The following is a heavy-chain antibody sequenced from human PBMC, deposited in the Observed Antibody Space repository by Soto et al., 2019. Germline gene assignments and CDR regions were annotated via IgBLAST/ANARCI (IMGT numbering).Heavy chain of an antibody. D-gene: IGHD6-6*01. J-gene: IGHJ4*02. CDR1: GFTFTDYY. CDR3: ARTARLFDY. CDR2: ISPSGSDI. V-gene: IGHV3-11*01. Sequence: QVQLVESGGGLVNPGGSLRLSCAASGFTFTDYYMSWIRQAPGKGLECLSYISPSGSDIAYADSVRGRFTISRDNAMNSLYLQMNSLRGDDTAVYYCARTARLFDYWGKGTLVTVSS.